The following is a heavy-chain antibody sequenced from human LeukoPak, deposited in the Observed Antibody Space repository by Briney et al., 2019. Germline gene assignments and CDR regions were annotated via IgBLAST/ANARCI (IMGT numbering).Heavy chain of an antibody. CDR3: STGVPVADFDY. V-gene: IGHV3-15*01. D-gene: IGHD2-2*01. Sequence: GGSLRLSCAASGFTFNNSWMNWVRQAPGKGLEWVGRITSQTDGGTTDYAAPVKGRFSISRDDSKNTLYLQMNSLKTEDTAVYYCSTGVPVADFDYWGQGTLVIVSS. CDR2: ITSQTDGGTT. CDR1: GFTFNNSW. J-gene: IGHJ4*02.